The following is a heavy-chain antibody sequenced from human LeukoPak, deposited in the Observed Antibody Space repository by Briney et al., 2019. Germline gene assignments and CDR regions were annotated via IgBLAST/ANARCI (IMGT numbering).Heavy chain of an antibody. V-gene: IGHV3-11*01. D-gene: IGHD3-3*01. Sequence: GGSLRLSCAASGFTLSDYYMSWIRQAPGKGLEWVSYISSSGTTIYYADSVGGRFTISRDNTKNSLFLQMNSLRTEDTAVYYCARAPPDFWGGYYAAMDVWGQGTTVIVSS. CDR1: GFTLSDYY. CDR3: ARAPPDFWGGYYAAMDV. J-gene: IGHJ6*02. CDR2: ISSSGTTI.